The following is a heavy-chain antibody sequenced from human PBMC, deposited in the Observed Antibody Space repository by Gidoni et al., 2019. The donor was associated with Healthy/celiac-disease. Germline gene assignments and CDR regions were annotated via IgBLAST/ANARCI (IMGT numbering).Heavy chain of an antibody. D-gene: IGHD2-2*01. CDR3: AKLGVPAAMYYDYGMDV. J-gene: IGHJ6*02. CDR1: GFTFRSYA. Sequence: EVQLLEAGGGLVQPGGSLRLSCAASGFTFRSYAMSWVRQAPGKGLEWVSAISGSGGRTYYADSVKGRFTISRDNSKNTLYLQMNSLRAEDTAVYYCAKLGVPAAMYYDYGMDVWGQGTTVTVSS. V-gene: IGHV3-23*01. CDR2: ISGSGGRT.